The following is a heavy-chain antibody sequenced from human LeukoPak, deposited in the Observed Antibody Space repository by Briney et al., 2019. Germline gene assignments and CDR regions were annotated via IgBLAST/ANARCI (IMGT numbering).Heavy chain of an antibody. CDR3: AREAHQSHLNYDSSGYTI. CDR1: EYTFTGYY. Sequence: ASVKVSCKASEYTFTGYYIHWVRQAPGQGLEWMGWINPNSGGTNYAQKFQGRVTMTRDTSISTAYMELSRLRSDDTAVYYCAREAHQSHLNYDSSGYTIWGQGTLVTVSS. CDR2: INPNSGGT. D-gene: IGHD3-22*01. V-gene: IGHV1-2*02. J-gene: IGHJ4*02.